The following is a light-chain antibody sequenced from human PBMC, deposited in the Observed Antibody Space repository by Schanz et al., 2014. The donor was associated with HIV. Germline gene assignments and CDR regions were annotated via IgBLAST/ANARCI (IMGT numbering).Light chain of an antibody. V-gene: IGLV1-40*01. CDR1: SSNIGAGYD. Sequence: QSVLTQPPSVSGAPGQRVTISCTGSSSNIGAGYDVHWYQLLPGTAPTLLIFDNTNRPSGVPDRFSASKSGASASLAITGLQAEDEADYYCQSYDSGLSGILFGGGTKLTVL. CDR3: QSYDSGLSGIL. CDR2: DNT. J-gene: IGLJ2*01.